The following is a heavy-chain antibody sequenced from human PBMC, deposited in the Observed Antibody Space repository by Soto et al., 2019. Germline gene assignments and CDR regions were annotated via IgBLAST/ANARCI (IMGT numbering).Heavy chain of an antibody. CDR2: IYYSGST. D-gene: IGHD3-22*01. V-gene: IGHV4-59*01. Sequence: TSETLSLTCTVSGGSISSYYWGWIRQPPGKGLEWNGYIYYSGSTNYNPSLKSRVTISVDTSKNQFSLKLSSVTAADTAVYYCARGQVVVGYHRSEGTDYWGQGTLVTVSS. J-gene: IGHJ4*02. CDR3: ARGQVVVGYHRSEGTDY. CDR1: GGSISSYY.